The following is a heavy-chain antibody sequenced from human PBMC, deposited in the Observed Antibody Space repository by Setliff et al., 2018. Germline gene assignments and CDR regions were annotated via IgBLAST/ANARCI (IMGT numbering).Heavy chain of an antibody. V-gene: IGHV1-18*04. CDR2: GSTYNGDT. CDR1: GYSFISYY. Sequence: ASVKVSCKTSGYSFISYYMYWVRQAPGQGLEGMGWGSTYNGDTKYAQNFRGRVTMTTDMSTSTAYMELRTLTSDDTAVYFCARRPIALAGYRKGAFDIWGQGTMVTVSS. J-gene: IGHJ3*02. CDR3: ARRPIALAGYRKGAFDI. D-gene: IGHD6-19*01.